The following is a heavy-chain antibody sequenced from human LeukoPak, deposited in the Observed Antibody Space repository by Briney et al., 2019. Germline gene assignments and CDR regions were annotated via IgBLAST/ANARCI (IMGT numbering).Heavy chain of an antibody. Sequence: GASVKVSCKASGYTFTSYYMHWVRQAPGQGLEWMGIINPSGGSTSYAQKFQGRVTMTRDTSISTAYMELSRLRSDDTAVYYCARNRAAFDAFDIWGQGTMVTVSS. V-gene: IGHV1-46*01. J-gene: IGHJ3*02. CDR3: ARNRAAFDAFDI. D-gene: IGHD3-10*01. CDR2: INPSGGST. CDR1: GYTFTSYY.